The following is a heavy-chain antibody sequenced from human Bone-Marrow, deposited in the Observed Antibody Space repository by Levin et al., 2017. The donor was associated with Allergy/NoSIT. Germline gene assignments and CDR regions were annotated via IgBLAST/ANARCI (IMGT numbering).Heavy chain of an antibody. Sequence: SETLSLTCTVSGVSINSGAYYWSWIRQHPGKGLEWIGYISYRGSTYYNPSLESRITVSLDTSRNQFSLKLNSVTAADTAMYYCARGVILTTRDYYSYYMGVWGKGTTVTVSS. CDR3: ARGVILTTRDYYSYYMGV. V-gene: IGHV4-31*03. CDR1: GVSINSGAYY. CDR2: ISYRGST. D-gene: IGHD3-10*01. J-gene: IGHJ6*03.